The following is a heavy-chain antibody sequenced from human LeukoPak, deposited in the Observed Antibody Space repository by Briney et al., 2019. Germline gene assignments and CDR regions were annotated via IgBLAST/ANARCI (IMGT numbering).Heavy chain of an antibody. V-gene: IGHV3-21*01. CDR3: AREGYSAYGLDY. D-gene: IGHD5-12*01. CDR1: GFIFSSYN. CDR2: ISSSSTYI. J-gene: IGHJ4*02. Sequence: GGSLRLSCVASGFIFSSYNISWVRQAPGKGLEWVSSISSSSTYISYADSVKGRFTISRDNAKNSLDLQMDSLRVEDTAVYYCAREGYSAYGLDYWGQGTLVTVSS.